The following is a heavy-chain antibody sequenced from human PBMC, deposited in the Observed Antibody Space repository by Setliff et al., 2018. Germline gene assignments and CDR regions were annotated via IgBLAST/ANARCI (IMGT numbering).Heavy chain of an antibody. J-gene: IGHJ1*01. CDR3: ASLQAAQYFQY. CDR1: GYSFTSNW. V-gene: IGHV5-51*01. CDR2: IYPGDSET. Sequence: GESLKISCVGSGYSFTSNWIAWVRQMPGKGLDWMGIIYPGDSETRYSPSFQGRVTISVDKSISTAYLQWGSLRASDSAIYYCASLQAAQYFQYWGQGTQVTVFS.